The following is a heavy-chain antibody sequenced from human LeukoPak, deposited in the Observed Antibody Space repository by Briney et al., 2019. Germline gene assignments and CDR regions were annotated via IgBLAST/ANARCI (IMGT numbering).Heavy chain of an antibody. CDR3: ARQGPEVVPAAIGYDY. CDR1: GGSISSSSYY. Sequence: PSETLSLTCTVSGGSISSSSYYWGWVHQPPGKGLEWIGSIYYSGSTYYNPSLKSRVTISVDTSKNQFSLKLSSVTAADTAVYYCARQGPEVVPAAIGYDYWGQGTLVTVSS. J-gene: IGHJ4*02. V-gene: IGHV4-39*01. D-gene: IGHD2-2*02. CDR2: IYYSGST.